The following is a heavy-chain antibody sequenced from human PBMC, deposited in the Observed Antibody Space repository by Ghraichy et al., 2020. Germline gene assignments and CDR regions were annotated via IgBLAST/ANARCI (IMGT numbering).Heavy chain of an antibody. V-gene: IGHV3-64*01. CDR3: VRDLDWTYDY. Sequence: GGSLRLSCAVSGFTFSSSTMHWVRQAPGKGLEYVSAIRRKGERTYYANSGKGRFTISGDDSKITLYLQMDSLRLDDMAVYYCVRDLDWTYDYWGQGTPVTVSS. CDR2: IRRKGERT. D-gene: IGHD3-9*01. CDR1: GFTFSSST. J-gene: IGHJ4*02.